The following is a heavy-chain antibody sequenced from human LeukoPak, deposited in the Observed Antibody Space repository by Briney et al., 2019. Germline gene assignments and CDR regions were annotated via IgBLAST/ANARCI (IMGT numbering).Heavy chain of an antibody. D-gene: IGHD2-15*01. CDR2: ISSSGSTI. J-gene: IGHJ5*02. Sequence: GGSLRLSCAASGFTFSDYYMSWIRQAPGKGLEWVSYISSSGSTIYYADSVKGRFTISRDNAKNSLYLQMNSLRPEDTAVYYCARDESEDYIWFDPWGQGTLVTVSS. CDR1: GFTFSDYY. V-gene: IGHV3-11*04. CDR3: ARDESEDYIWFDP.